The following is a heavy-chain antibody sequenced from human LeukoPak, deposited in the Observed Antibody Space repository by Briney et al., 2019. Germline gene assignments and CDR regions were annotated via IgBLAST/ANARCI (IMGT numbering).Heavy chain of an antibody. CDR1: GGSISSGSYY. V-gene: IGHV4-61*02. D-gene: IGHD3-10*01. J-gene: IGHJ6*03. CDR2: IFTSGST. CDR3: AREGKITMVRGVIRYYYMDV. Sequence: SETLSLTCTVSGGSISSGSYYWSWIRQPARKGLEWIGRIFTSGSTTYNPSLKSRVTISVDTSKNQFSLKLSSVTAADTAVYYCAREGKITMVRGVIRYYYMDVWGKGTTVTISS.